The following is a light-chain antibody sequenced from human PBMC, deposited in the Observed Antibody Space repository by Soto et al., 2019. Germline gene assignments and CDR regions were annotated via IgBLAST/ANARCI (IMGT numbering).Light chain of an antibody. CDR3: TSYTSSSTYV. Sequence: QSVLAQPASVSGSPGQSVALSRTGTSSEVGGYKYVSWYQQHPGKAPKLMIYDVSNRPSGVSDRFSGSKSGNTASLTISGLQAEDEADYYCTSYTSSSTYVFGTGTKVTVL. CDR1: SSEVGGYKY. J-gene: IGLJ1*01. V-gene: IGLV2-14*01. CDR2: DVS.